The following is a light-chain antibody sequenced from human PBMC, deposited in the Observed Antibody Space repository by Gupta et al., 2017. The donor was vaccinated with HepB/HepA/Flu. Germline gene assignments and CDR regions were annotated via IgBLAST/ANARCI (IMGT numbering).Light chain of an antibody. CDR2: GAS. Sequence: EIVLTQSPGTLLLSPGERATLSCRASQSVRSSFLAWYQQKAGQTPRVIIYGASSRATGIPDRFSGSGSGTDFTLTISRLEPEDFAVYYCQQDGNSPWTFGQGTKVEIK. J-gene: IGKJ1*01. CDR1: QSVRSSF. CDR3: QQDGNSPWT. V-gene: IGKV3-20*01.